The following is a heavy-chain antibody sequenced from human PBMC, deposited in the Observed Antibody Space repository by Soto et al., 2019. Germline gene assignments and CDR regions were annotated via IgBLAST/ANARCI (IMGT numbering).Heavy chain of an antibody. J-gene: IGHJ6*02. CDR3: ARVNGAIVSPEPNYYYYYGMDV. CDR1: GFTFSSYS. CDR2: ISSSSSYI. D-gene: IGHD1-26*01. V-gene: IGHV3-21*01. Sequence: GGSLRLSCAASGFTFSSYSMNWVRQAPGKGLEWVSSISSSSSYIYYADSVKGRFTISRDNAKNSLYLQMNSLRAEDMAVYYCARVNGAIVSPEPNYYYYYGMDVWGQGTTVTVSS.